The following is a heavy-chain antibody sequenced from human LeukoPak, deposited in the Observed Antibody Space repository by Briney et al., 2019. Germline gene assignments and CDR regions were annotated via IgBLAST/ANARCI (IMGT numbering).Heavy chain of an antibody. CDR3: ARASDYGDYVWDY. Sequence: ASVKVSCKASGYTFTGYYMHWVRQAPGQGLEWMGWINPNSGGTNYARKFQGRVTMTRDTSISTAYMELRSLRSDDTAVYYCARASDYGDYVWDYWGQGTLVTVSS. V-gene: IGHV1-2*02. CDR2: INPNSGGT. CDR1: GYTFTGYY. D-gene: IGHD4-17*01. J-gene: IGHJ4*02.